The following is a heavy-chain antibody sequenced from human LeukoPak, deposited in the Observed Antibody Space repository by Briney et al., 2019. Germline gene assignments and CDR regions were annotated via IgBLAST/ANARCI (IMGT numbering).Heavy chain of an antibody. CDR2: ISDSGGRT. J-gene: IGHJ4*02. CDR3: ARTYCIGSSCPGVFEY. CDR1: GFPFSSYA. V-gene: IGHV3-23*01. D-gene: IGHD2-15*01. Sequence: PGGSLRLSCAASGFPFSSYAMSWVRQAPGKGLEWVSAISDSGGRTYSAASVKGRFTISRDNSKDTLYLQMNSLRAEDTAVYYCARTYCIGSSCPGVFEYWGQGTLVTVSS.